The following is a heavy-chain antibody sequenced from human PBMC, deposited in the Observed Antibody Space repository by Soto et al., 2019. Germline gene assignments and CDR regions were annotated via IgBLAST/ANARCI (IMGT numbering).Heavy chain of an antibody. J-gene: IGHJ6*02. V-gene: IGHV4-4*07. Sequence: SETLSLTCTVSGGSISSYYWSWIRQPAGKGLEWIGRIYTSGSTNYNPSLKSRVTMSVDTSKNQFSLKLSSVTAADTAVYYCARDSGEYSSSWYGYYYYYYGMDVWGQGTTLTVSS. CDR1: GGSISSYY. D-gene: IGHD6-13*01. CDR2: IYTSGST. CDR3: ARDSGEYSSSWYGYYYYYYGMDV.